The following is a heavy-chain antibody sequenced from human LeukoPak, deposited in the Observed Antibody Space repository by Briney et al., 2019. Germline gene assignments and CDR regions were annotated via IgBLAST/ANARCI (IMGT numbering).Heavy chain of an antibody. V-gene: IGHV3-7*01. J-gene: IGHJ6*03. CDR2: IKQDGSEK. CDR3: ARVARGIYYYMDV. CDR1: GFTFSTYW. D-gene: IGHD3-16*01. Sequence: GGSLRLSCAASGFTFSTYWMSWVRQAPGKGLEWVDNIKQDGSEKYYVDSVKGRFTISRDNAKNSLSLQMNSLRAEDTAVYYCARVARGIYYYMDVWGKGTTVTVSS.